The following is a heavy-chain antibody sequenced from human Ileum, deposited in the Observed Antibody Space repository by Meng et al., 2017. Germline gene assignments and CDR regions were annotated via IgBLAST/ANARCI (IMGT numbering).Heavy chain of an antibody. Sequence: GESLKISCAASGFTFSSYEMNWVRQAPGKGLEWVSYISTSGTTIDYADSVKGRFTISRDNAQNSLFLQMNSLRAEDTAVYFCARDKGSGLSDEESGFDYWGQGTLVTVSS. CDR1: GFTFSSYE. J-gene: IGHJ4*02. CDR3: ARDKGSGLSDEESGFDY. V-gene: IGHV3-48*03. D-gene: IGHD6-19*01. CDR2: ISTSGTTI.